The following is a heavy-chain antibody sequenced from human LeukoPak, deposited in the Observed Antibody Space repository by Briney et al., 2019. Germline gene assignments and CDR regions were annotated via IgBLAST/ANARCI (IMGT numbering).Heavy chain of an antibody. J-gene: IGHJ5*02. V-gene: IGHV5-51*01. Sequence: GESLQIPCKGSGYSFTNYWIGWGGQMPGEGLEWMGIIFPGDSHTRYSPSFQGQVTMSADKSISTAYLQWSSLRAPDTAMYYCARSRVNWFDPWGQGTLVTVSS. CDR1: GYSFTNYW. CDR3: ARSRVNWFDP. CDR2: IFPGDSHT.